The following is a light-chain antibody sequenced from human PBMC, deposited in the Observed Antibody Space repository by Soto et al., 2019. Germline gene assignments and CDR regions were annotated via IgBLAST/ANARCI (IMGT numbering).Light chain of an antibody. V-gene: IGKV3-11*01. CDR2: DAS. J-gene: IGKJ4*01. CDR3: QQRSNGHPRAPT. CDR1: QGVSSY. Sequence: EIVLTQSPATLSLSPGERATLSCRASQGVSSYLAWYQQKPGQAPRLLIYDASNRATGIPARFSGSGSGTDFTRTISSLEPEDFAVYYCQQRSNGHPRAPTFGGGTKVESK.